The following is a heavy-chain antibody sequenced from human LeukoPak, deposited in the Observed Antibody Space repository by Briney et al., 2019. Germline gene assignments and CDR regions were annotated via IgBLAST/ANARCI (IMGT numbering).Heavy chain of an antibody. V-gene: IGHV1-2*02. Sequence: ASVTVSCTASGYTFTGYYMHWVRQAPGQGLEWMGWINSNSGGTNYAQKFQGRVTLTTDTSTSTAYMEVRSLTSADTAVYYCARGLQIGFLEYWGQGTLVTVSS. CDR2: INSNSGGT. CDR1: GYTFTGYY. D-gene: IGHD4-11*01. J-gene: IGHJ4*02. CDR3: ARGLQIGFLEY.